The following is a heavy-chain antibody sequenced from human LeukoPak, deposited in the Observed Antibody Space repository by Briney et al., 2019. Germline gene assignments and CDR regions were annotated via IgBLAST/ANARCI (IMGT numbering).Heavy chain of an antibody. CDR2: INSDGSST. V-gene: IGHV3-74*01. CDR3: ANTGAVAGTGFDY. Sequence: GGSLRLSCAASGFTFSSYWMHWVRQAPGKGLVWVSRINSDGSSTSYADSVKGRFTISRDNAKNTLYLQMNSLRAEDTAVYYCANTGAVAGTGFDYWGQGTLVTVSS. D-gene: IGHD6-19*01. CDR1: GFTFSSYW. J-gene: IGHJ4*02.